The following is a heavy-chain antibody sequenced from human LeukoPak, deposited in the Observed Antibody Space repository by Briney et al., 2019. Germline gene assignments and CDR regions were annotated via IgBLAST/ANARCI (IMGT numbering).Heavy chain of an antibody. CDR1: GGSFSGYY. V-gene: IGHV4-34*01. CDR3: ARVGYYDFWSGPYGMDV. D-gene: IGHD3-3*01. CDR2: INHSGST. Sequence: PSETLSLTCAVYGGSFSGYYWSWIRQPPGKGLEWIGEINHSGSTNYNPSLKSRVTISVDTSKNQFSLKLSSVTAADTAVYYCARVGYYDFWSGPYGMDVWGQGTTVTVSS. J-gene: IGHJ6*02.